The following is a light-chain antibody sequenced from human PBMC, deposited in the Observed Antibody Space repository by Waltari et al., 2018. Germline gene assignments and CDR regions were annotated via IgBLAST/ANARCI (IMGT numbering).Light chain of an antibody. CDR1: QDIASA. CDR3: QQFINYPLT. V-gene: IGKV1D-13*01. CDR2: DAS. J-gene: IGKJ3*01. Sequence: AIQLTQSPSSLSASVGHRITITCRASQDIASAFAWYGQKPGKAPQLLIYDASTLESGVPSRFSGSGSGTDFTLSISGLQPEDFATYYCQQFINYPLTFGPGTTVDIK.